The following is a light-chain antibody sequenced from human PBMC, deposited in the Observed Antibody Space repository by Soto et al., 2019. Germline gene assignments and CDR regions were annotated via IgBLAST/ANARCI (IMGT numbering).Light chain of an antibody. CDR1: SSDVGGYNY. V-gene: IGLV2-14*03. J-gene: IGLJ7*01. CDR2: DVN. Sequence: QSALTQPASVSGSPGQSITISCTGTSSDVGGYNYVSWYQQHPGKAPKLMIYDVNNRPSGVSNRFSGSNSGNTASLTISGLQAEDEADYYCSSYTSSSTLVFGGGTQLTVL. CDR3: SSYTSSSTLV.